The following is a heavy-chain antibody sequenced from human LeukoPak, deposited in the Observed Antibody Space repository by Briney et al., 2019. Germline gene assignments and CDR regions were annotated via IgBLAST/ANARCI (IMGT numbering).Heavy chain of an antibody. D-gene: IGHD5-12*01. CDR2: ISPSGGST. Sequence: PGGSLRLSCTTSGLTFSNCVMTWVRQSPGKGLEWVSSISPSGGSTFYADSVRDRFTISRDNSKNTLYLKMSSLGAEDTAAYYCAGGYSDYDFFDSWGQGTLVTVSS. CDR1: GLTFSNCV. V-gene: IGHV3-23*01. CDR3: AGGYSDYDFFDS. J-gene: IGHJ4*02.